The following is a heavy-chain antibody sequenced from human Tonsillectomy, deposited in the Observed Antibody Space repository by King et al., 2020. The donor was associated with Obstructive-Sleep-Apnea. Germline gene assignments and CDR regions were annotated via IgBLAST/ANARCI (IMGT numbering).Heavy chain of an antibody. D-gene: IGHD1-26*01. J-gene: IGHJ2*01. CDR1: GGSISSSSYY. CDR2: IYYSGST. CDR3: ARDTRWELPDDNFSYWYFDL. V-gene: IGHV4-39*06. Sequence: RLQLQESGPGLVKPSETLSLTCTVSGGSISSSSYYWGWIRQPPGKGLEWIGSIYYSGSTYYNPSLKSRVTISVDTSKNQFSLKLSPVTAAATAVYYCARDTRWELPDDNFSYWYFDLWGRGTLVTVSS.